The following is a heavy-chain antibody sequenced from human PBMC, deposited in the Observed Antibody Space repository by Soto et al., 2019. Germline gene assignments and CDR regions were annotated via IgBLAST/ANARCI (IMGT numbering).Heavy chain of an antibody. CDR2: ISAYNGNT. V-gene: IGHV1-18*04. J-gene: IGHJ6*02. CDR3: ARVVPAALAYSYYYGMVV. CDR1: GYTFTSYG. D-gene: IGHD2-2*01. Sequence: ASVKVSCKASGYTFTSYGISWVRQAPGQGLEWMGWISAYNGNTNYAQKLQGRVTMTTDTSTSTAYMELRSLRSDDTAVYYCARVVPAALAYSYYYGMVVWGHGTNVTVSX.